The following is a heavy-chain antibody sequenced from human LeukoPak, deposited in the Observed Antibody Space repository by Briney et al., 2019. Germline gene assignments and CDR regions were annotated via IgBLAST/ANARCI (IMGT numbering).Heavy chain of an antibody. V-gene: IGHV1-46*01. CDR1: GYTFTSYG. J-gene: IGHJ4*02. CDR2: INPSGGST. Sequence: ASVKVSCKASGYTFTSYGISWVRQAPGQGLEWMGIINPSGGSTSYAQKFQGRVTMTRDTSTSTVYMELSSLRSEDTAVYYCARMGSDYGDYANDYWGQGTLVTVSS. D-gene: IGHD4-17*01. CDR3: ARMGSDYGDYANDY.